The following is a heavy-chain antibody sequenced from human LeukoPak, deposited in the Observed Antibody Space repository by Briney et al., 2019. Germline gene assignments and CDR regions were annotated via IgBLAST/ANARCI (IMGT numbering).Heavy chain of an antibody. J-gene: IGHJ4*02. Sequence: SETLSLTCTVSGGSIRSYYWSWIRQPPGKGLEWIGYIYYSGSTKFNPSLKSWVSISLDTSGNQFSLKLTSVTAADTAVYYCACYSSPGGWGVFDYWGQGTLVTVSS. CDR2: IYYSGST. CDR1: GGSIRSYY. V-gene: IGHV4-59*08. CDR3: ACYSSPGGWGVFDY. D-gene: IGHD2-2*02.